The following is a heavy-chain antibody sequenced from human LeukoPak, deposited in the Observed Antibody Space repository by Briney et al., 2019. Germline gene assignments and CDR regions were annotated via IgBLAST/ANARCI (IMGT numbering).Heavy chain of an antibody. D-gene: IGHD6-13*01. Sequence: GGSLRLSCAVSGFTFSSYGMHWVRQAPGKGLGGGAVISYDGSNKYYADSVKGRFTISRDNSKNALYLQMNRLRAEDTAVYYCAKGTWAAAGTSFDYWGQGTLVTVSS. CDR3: AKGTWAAAGTSFDY. CDR2: ISYDGSNK. CDR1: GFTFSSYG. J-gene: IGHJ4*02. V-gene: IGHV3-30*18.